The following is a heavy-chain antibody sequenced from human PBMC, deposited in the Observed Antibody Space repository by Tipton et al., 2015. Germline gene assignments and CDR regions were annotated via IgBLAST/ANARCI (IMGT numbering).Heavy chain of an antibody. J-gene: IGHJ4*02. D-gene: IGHD4-23*01. CDR2: ISYSESI. V-gene: IGHV4-61*01. CDR1: GGSVNSANYY. CDR3: ARARGRHGGLFDS. Sequence: TLSLTCTVSGGSVNSANYYWSWIRQPPGKGLEWIGYISYSESIHYNPSLKSRVTISVDTSKTQFSLKMSSVTASDTAVYYCARARGRHGGLFDSWGQGILVTVSS.